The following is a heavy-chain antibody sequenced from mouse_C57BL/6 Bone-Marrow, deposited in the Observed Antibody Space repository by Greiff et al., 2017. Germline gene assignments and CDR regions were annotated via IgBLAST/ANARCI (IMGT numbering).Heavy chain of an antibody. J-gene: IGHJ3*01. CDR2: IHPNSGST. V-gene: IGHV1-64*01. Sequence: QVQLQQPGAELVKPGASVKLSCKASGYTFTSYWMHWVKQRPGQGLEWIGMIHPNSGSTNYNEKFKSKATLTVDKSSSTAYRQLSSLTSEDSAVYYCARSLYGSSPWFAYWGQGTLVTVSA. D-gene: IGHD1-1*01. CDR3: ARSLYGSSPWFAY. CDR1: GYTFTSYW.